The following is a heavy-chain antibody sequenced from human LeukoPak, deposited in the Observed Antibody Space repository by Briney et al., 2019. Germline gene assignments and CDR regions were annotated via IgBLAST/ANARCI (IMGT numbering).Heavy chain of an antibody. Sequence: PGGSLGLSCVASGFTFRNFGIHWIRQAPDKGLEWVAFIEHDGSDAYYPESVKGRFSISRDDSKTTVSQQLNSLRAEHTALYYCVKDVLQGKTLAGPGSWGQGKLVTVSS. CDR2: IEHDGSDA. D-gene: IGHD4-11*01. V-gene: IGHV3-30*02. CDR3: VKDVLQGKTLAGPGS. J-gene: IGHJ4*02. CDR1: GFTFRNFG.